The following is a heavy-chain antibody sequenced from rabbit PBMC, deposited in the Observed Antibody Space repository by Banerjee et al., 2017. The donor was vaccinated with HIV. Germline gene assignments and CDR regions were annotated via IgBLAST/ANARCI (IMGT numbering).Heavy chain of an antibody. V-gene: IGHV1S45*01. CDR3: ARGGIDGSAGYGYGLNL. J-gene: IGHJ4*01. CDR1: GFTFSNYW. D-gene: IGHD6-1*01. Sequence: QEQLVESGGGLVQPEGSLTLTCAVSGFTFSNYWMNWVRQAPGKGLEWIGYIYNGDGSAYYASWAKGRFTISKTSSTTVTLQMTSLTAADTATYFCARGGIDGSAGYGYGLNLWGPGTLVTVS. CDR2: IYNGDGSA.